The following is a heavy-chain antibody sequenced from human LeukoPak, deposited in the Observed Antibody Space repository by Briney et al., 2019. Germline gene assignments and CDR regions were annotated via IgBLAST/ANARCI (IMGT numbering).Heavy chain of an antibody. D-gene: IGHD3-22*01. CDR1: GGSFSGYY. CDR3: AGLYYYDSSGYYSDY. CDR2: INHSGST. V-gene: IGHV4-34*01. J-gene: IGHJ4*02. Sequence: SETLSLTCAVYGGSFSGYYWSRIRQPPGKGLEWIGEINHSGSTNYNPSLKSRVTISVDTSKNQFSLKLSSVTAADTAVYYCAGLYYYDSSGYYSDYWGQGTLVTVSS.